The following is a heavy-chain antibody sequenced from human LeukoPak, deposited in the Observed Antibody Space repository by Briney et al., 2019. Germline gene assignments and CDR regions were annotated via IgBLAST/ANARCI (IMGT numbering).Heavy chain of an antibody. Sequence: LRLSCAASGFIFSSYAMHWVRQPPGKGLEWIGEINHSGSTNYNPSLKSRVTISVDTSKNQFSLKLSSLTAADTAVYYCARQRYSYGYGYWGQGTLVTVSS. D-gene: IGHD5-18*01. CDR3: ARQRYSYGYGY. J-gene: IGHJ4*02. CDR2: INHSGST. V-gene: IGHV4-34*01. CDR1: GFIFSSYA.